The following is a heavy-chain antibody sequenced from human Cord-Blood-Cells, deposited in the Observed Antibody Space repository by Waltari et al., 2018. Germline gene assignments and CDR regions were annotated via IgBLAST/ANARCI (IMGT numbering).Heavy chain of an antibody. CDR2: INHSGST. J-gene: IGHJ3*02. V-gene: IGHV4-34*01. CDR3: ASPHPDYYGSGCYYAFDI. D-gene: IGHD3-10*01. CDR1: GGSFSGYY. Sequence: QVQLQQWGAGLLKPSETLSLTCAVYGGSFSGYYWSWIRQPPGKGLEWIGEINHSGSTNYNPSLKSRVTISVDTSKNQFSLKLSSVTAADTAVYYCASPHPDYYGSGCYYAFDIWGQGTMVTVSS.